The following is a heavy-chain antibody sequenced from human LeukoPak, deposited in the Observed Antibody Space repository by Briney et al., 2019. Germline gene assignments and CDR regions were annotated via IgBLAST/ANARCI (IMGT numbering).Heavy chain of an antibody. J-gene: IGHJ4*02. V-gene: IGHV4-34*01. CDR1: GGSFSGYY. CDR2: INHSGST. CDR3: AKARRLDY. Sequence: SETLSLTCAVYGGSFSGYYWSWVRQPPGKGLEWIGEINHSGSTNYNPSLKSRVTISVDTSKNQFSLKLSSVTAADTAVCYCAKARRLDYWGQGTLVTVSS.